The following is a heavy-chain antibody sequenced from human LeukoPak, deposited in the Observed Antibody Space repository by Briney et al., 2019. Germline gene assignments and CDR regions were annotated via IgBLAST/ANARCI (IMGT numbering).Heavy chain of an antibody. J-gene: IGHJ4*02. D-gene: IGHD1-26*01. CDR3: AKGPASGSYYFDY. CDR1: GFTFNSYG. CDR2: IRYDGSNK. V-gene: IGHV3-30*02. Sequence: PGGSLRLSCAASGFTFNSYGMHWVRQAPGKGPEWVAFIRYDGSNKYYADSVKGRFTISRDNSKNTLYLQMNSLRAEDTAVYYCAKGPASGSYYFDYWGQGTLVTVSS.